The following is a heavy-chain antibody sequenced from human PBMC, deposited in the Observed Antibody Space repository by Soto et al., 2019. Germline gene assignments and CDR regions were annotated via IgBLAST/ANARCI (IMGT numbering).Heavy chain of an antibody. J-gene: IGHJ4*02. D-gene: IGHD3-9*01. V-gene: IGHV1-46*03. CDR3: ARAAEGWNYDILTGYSPYVYFDY. Sequence: ASVKVSCKASGYTFTSYYMHWVRQAPGQGLEWMGIINPSGGSTSYAQKFQGRVTMTRDTSTSTVYMELSSLRSEDTAVYYCARAAEGWNYDILTGYSPYVYFDYWGQGTLVTVSS. CDR2: INPSGGST. CDR1: GYTFTSYY.